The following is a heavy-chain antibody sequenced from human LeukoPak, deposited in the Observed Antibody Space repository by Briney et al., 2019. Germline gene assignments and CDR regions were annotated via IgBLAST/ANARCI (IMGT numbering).Heavy chain of an antibody. J-gene: IGHJ6*03. CDR3: ARIDGPTVFTYYMDL. V-gene: IGHV3-48*04. Sequence: GGSLRLSCAASGFTFSSYGMHWVRQPPGKGMEWVSYISPRSEAIFYAESVQGRFAVSRDDAKGSLYLQMHTLRVEDTAVYYCARIDGPTVFTYYMDLWGKGTTVTVAS. CDR1: GFTFSSYG. CDR2: ISPRSEAI. D-gene: IGHD3-16*01.